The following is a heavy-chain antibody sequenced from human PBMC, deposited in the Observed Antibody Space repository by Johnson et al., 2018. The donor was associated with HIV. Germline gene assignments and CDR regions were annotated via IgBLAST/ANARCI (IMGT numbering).Heavy chain of an antibody. D-gene: IGHD2-2*01. V-gene: IGHV3-30-3*01. Sequence: QVQLVESGGGVVQPGRSLRLSCAASRFTFRTYAMHWVRQAPGKGLEWVALISYDGSNKYYADSVKGRFTISRDNSKNTLYLQMNSLKTEDTAVYYCTTECRSTSCTHAFDIWGQGTMVTVSS. J-gene: IGHJ3*02. CDR1: RFTFRTYA. CDR3: TTECRSTSCTHAFDI. CDR2: ISYDGSNK.